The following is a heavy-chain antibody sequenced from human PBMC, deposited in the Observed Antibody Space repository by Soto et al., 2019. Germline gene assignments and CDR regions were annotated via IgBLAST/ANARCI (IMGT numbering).Heavy chain of an antibody. J-gene: IGHJ5*02. CDR1: GGTFSSYT. V-gene: IGHV1-69*02. D-gene: IGHD3-3*01. CDR2: IIPILGIA. CDR3: ASDRGLDPDTIFGGTTAWFDP. Sequence: ASVKVSCKASGGTFSSYTISWVRQAPGQGLEWMGRIIPILGIANYAQKFQGRVTITADKSTSTAYMELSSLRSEDTAVYYCASDRGLDPDTIFGGTTAWFDPWGQGTLVTVSS.